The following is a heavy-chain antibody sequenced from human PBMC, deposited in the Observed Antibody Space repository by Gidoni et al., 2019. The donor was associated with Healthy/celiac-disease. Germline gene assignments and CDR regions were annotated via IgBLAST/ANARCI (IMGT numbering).Heavy chain of an antibody. CDR1: GFTFSSYA. D-gene: IGHD3-9*01. CDR2: ISGSGGSK. J-gene: IGHJ4*02. Sequence: EVQLVESGGGLVQPGGSLRLSCSASGFTFSSYAMSWVRQAPGKGLECVSAISGSGGSKYYADSVKGRFTISRDNSKNTLYLQMNSLRAEDTAVYYCALPTRGDILTGYFLDYWGQGTLVTVSS. CDR3: ALPTRGDILTGYFLDY. V-gene: IGHV3-23*04.